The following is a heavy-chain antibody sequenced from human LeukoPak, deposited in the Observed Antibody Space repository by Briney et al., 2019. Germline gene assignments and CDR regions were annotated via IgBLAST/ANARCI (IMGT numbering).Heavy chain of an antibody. CDR3: ARDSNVLRFLEWASVDYYYYGMDV. D-gene: IGHD3-3*01. CDR1: GFTFSSYS. V-gene: IGHV3-21*01. J-gene: IGHJ6*02. CDR2: ISSSSSYI. Sequence: GGSLRLSCAASGFTFSSYSMNWVRQAPGKGLEWVSSISSSSSYIYYADSVKGRFTISRDNAKNLLYLQMNSLRAEDTAVYYCARDSNVLRFLEWASVDYYYYGMDVWGQGTTVTVSS.